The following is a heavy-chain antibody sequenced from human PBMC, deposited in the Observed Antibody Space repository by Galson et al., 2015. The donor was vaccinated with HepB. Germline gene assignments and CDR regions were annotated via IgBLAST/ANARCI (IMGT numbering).Heavy chain of an antibody. CDR2: ISSSSSYT. V-gene: IGHV3-11*06. CDR1: GFTFSDYY. J-gene: IGHJ4*02. D-gene: IGHD5-18*01. Sequence: SLRLSCAASGFTFSDYYMSWIRQAPGKGLEWVSYISSSSSYTNYADSVKGRFTISRDNAKNSLYLQMNSLRAEDTAVYYCARNTAMVTGGYDYWGQGTLVTVSS. CDR3: ARNTAMVTGGYDY.